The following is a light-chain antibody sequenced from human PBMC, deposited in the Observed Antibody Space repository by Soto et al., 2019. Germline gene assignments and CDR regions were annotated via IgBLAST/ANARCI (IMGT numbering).Light chain of an antibody. CDR1: SSDIGTNT. Sequence: QSVLTQPPSASGTPGQRVTISCSGTSSDIGTNTVNWYQHLPGSAPKLLIYGDIQRPSGVPDRFSGSKSGTSASLAISGLQPEDEADYYCEAWDGSLNFVVFGGGTKLTVL. CDR2: GDI. CDR3: EAWDGSLNFVV. J-gene: IGLJ2*01. V-gene: IGLV1-44*01.